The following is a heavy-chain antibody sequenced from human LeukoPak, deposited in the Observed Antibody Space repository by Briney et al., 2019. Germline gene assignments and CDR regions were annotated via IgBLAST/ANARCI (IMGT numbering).Heavy chain of an antibody. CDR2: IISTGGST. CDR3: AKGYSSGWRTYFDY. J-gene: IGHJ4*02. CDR1: GFTFSSCA. V-gene: IGHV3-23*01. Sequence: GGSLRLSCAASGFTFSSCAMSWVRPAPGKGLEWVSGIISTGGSTYYADSVKGRFTISRDNSKSTLSLQMDSLRAEDTAVYYCAKGYSSGWRTYFDYWGQGTLVTVSS. D-gene: IGHD6-19*01.